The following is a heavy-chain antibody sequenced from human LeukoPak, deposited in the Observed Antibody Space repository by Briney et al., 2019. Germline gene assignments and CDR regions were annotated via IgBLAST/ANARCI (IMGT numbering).Heavy chain of an antibody. D-gene: IGHD5-24*01. V-gene: IGHV4-61*01. CDR3: AREEMATDYFDY. CDR1: GGSISSSSYY. CDR2: IYYSGST. Sequence: SETLSLTCTVSGGSISSSSYYWSWIRQPPGKGLEWIGYIYYSGSTNYNPSLKSRVTISVDTSKNQFSLKLSSVTAADTAVYYCAREEMATDYFDYWGQGTLVTVSS. J-gene: IGHJ4*02.